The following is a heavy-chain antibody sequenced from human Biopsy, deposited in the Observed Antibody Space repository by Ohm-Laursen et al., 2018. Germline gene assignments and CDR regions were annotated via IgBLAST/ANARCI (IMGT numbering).Heavy chain of an antibody. J-gene: IGHJ4*02. CDR1: GGSIRSPDHR. D-gene: IGHD3-10*01. CDR3: ARAYFYGLGTSNYFFDS. Sequence: SETLSLTCTVSGGSIRSPDHRWNWVRRGTGKGLEGIGNIFYSWTTFYNPSLSRRVTMDLDTSSNQFSLKLKSVASADTAVYFCARAYFYGLGTSNYFFDSWGQGALVTVSS. V-gene: IGHV4-39*01. CDR2: IFYSWTT.